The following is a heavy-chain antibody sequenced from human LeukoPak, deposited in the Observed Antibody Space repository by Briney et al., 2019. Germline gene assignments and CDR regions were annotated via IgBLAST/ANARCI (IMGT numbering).Heavy chain of an antibody. CDR3: AKGGYYYDDSGYDYFDY. V-gene: IGHV3-23*01. J-gene: IGHJ4*02. CDR1: GFTFSRYA. D-gene: IGHD3-22*01. CDR2: ISSRSGSTT. Sequence: GGSLRLSCAASGFTFSRYAMTWVRQAPGKGLEWVSGISSRSGSTTYYADSVKGRFAISRDNSRNTLYLQMNSLRVEDTALYHCAKGGYYYDDSGYDYFDYWGQGALVTVSS.